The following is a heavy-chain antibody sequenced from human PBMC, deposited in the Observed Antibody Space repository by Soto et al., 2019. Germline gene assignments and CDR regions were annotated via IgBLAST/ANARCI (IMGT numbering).Heavy chain of an antibody. D-gene: IGHD6-19*01. V-gene: IGHV4-59*01. Sequence: QVQLQESGPGLVKPSETLSLTCTVTGGSISSYYWSWIRRPPGKGLEWIGYIYYSGSNNYKPSLKSRVTIAVVKSKNQFSLKLSSVTAADTAVYYCARGSATDPAFDIWGQGTMVTVSS. CDR2: IYYSGSN. J-gene: IGHJ3*02. CDR3: ARGSATDPAFDI. CDR1: GGSISSYY.